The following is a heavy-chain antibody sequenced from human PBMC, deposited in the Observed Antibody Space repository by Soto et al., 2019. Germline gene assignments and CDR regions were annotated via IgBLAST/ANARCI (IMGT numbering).Heavy chain of an antibody. CDR2: ISYDGSNK. Sequence: SLRLSCAASGFTFSSYAMHWVRQAPGKGLEWVAVISYDGSNKYYADSVKGRFTISRDNSKNTLYLQMNSLRAEDTAVYYCARVRMVAATHSGMDVWGQGTTVTVSS. CDR3: ARVRMVAATHSGMDV. V-gene: IGHV3-30-3*01. D-gene: IGHD2-15*01. J-gene: IGHJ6*02. CDR1: GFTFSSYA.